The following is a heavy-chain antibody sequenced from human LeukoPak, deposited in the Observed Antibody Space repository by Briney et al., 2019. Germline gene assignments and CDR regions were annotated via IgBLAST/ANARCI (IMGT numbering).Heavy chain of an antibody. D-gene: IGHD3-9*01. CDR1: GGSISSSSYY. Sequence: SETLSLTCTASGGSISSSSYYWGWIRQPPGKGLEWIGSIYYSGSTYYNPSLKSRVTISVDTSKNQFSLKLSSVTAADTAVYYCARDMTDWWFDPWGQGTLVTVSS. V-gene: IGHV4-39*07. CDR2: IYYSGST. J-gene: IGHJ5*02. CDR3: ARDMTDWWFDP.